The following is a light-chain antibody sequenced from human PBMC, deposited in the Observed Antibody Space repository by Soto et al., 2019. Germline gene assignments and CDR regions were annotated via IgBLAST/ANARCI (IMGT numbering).Light chain of an antibody. CDR3: SSFSVASPL. J-gene: IGLJ1*01. CDR2: DVS. V-gene: IGLV2-14*01. CDR1: SNDIGGYNY. Sequence: QSVLTQPASMSGSPGQSVTISCAGTSNDIGGYNYVSWYQHHPGTAPKLIIYDVSSRPSGVSHRFSGSKSGNTASLTISGLNAEDEDAYYCSSFSVASPLFGTGTKVTVL.